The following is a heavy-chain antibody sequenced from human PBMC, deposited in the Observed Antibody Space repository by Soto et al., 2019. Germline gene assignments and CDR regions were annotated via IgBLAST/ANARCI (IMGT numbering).Heavy chain of an antibody. CDR2: TYYRSKWYN. CDR1: GDSVSSNSAA. D-gene: IGHD4-17*01. V-gene: IGHV6-1*01. CDR3: ARSARSTATTPANFDY. Sequence: KQSQTLSLTCAISGDSVSSNSAAWNWIRQSPSRGLEWLGRTYYRSKWYNDYAVSVKSRITINPDTSKNQFSLQLNSVTPEDTAVYYCARSARSTATTPANFDYWGQGTLVTVSS. J-gene: IGHJ4*02.